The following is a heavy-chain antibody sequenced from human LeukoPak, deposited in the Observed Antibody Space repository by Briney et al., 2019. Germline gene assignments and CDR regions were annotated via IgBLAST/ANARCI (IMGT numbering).Heavy chain of an antibody. Sequence: SETLSLTCTVSGGSISSYYWSWIRQPPGKGLEWIGYIYYSGSTNYNPSLKSRVTISVDTTKNQFSLKLSSVTAADTAVYYCARADYSSTWSHDYYYMDVWGKGTTVTVSS. CDR2: IYYSGST. V-gene: IGHV4-59*08. J-gene: IGHJ6*03. D-gene: IGHD6-13*01. CDR3: ARADYSSTWSHDYYYMDV. CDR1: GGSISSYY.